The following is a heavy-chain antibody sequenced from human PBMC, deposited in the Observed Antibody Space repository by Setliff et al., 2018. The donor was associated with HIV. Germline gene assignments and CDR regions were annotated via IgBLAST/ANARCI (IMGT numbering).Heavy chain of an antibody. J-gene: IGHJ4*02. Sequence: GGSLRLSCATSGFTLSTYGMHWVRQAPGKGLEWVARVHYNGNDKFYVDSVKGRFTISRDNSENTLYLQMDGLRAEDTAVYCCAKDKGGYNWNYFDYWGPGTQVTVSS. CDR1: GFTLSTYG. D-gene: IGHD1-20*01. V-gene: IGHV3-30*02. CDR2: VHYNGNDK. CDR3: AKDKGGYNWNYFDY.